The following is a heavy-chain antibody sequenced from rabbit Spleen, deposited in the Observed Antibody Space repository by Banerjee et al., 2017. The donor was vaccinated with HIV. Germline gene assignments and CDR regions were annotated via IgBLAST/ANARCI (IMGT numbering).Heavy chain of an antibody. CDR1: GVSFSSYY. J-gene: IGHJ2*01. Sequence: QSLEESGGDLVTPGASLTLTCIASGVSFSSYYMNWVRQAPGKGLEWIACIDTNDGDTDYANWPKGRFTISKTSSTTVTLQMTSLTAADTATYFCARNYVNAFDPWGPGTLVTVS. CDR2: IDTNDGDT. CDR3: ARNYVNAFDP. V-gene: IGHV1S40*01. D-gene: IGHD1-1*01.